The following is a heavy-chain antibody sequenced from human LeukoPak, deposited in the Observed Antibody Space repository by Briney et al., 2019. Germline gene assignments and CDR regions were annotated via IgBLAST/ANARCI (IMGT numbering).Heavy chain of an antibody. CDR3: ARDRFITMVREPNWFDP. Sequence: GGSLRLSCAASGFTFSSYWMRWVRQAPGKGLEWVANIKQDGSEKYYVDSVKGRFTISRDNAKNSLYLQMNSLRAEDTAVYYYARDRFITMVREPNWFDPCGQGTLVTVSS. J-gene: IGHJ5*02. CDR2: IKQDGSEK. D-gene: IGHD3-10*01. V-gene: IGHV3-7*01. CDR1: GFTFSSYW.